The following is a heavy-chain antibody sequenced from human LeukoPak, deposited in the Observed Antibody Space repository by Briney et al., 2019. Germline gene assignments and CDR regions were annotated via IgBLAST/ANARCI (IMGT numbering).Heavy chain of an antibody. CDR1: GGTFSSYA. CDR3: ARDLGVTRDRLNDAFDI. D-gene: IGHD4-23*01. V-gene: IGHV1-69*05. J-gene: IGHJ3*02. Sequence: GSSVKVSCKASGGTFSSYAISWVRQAPGQGLEWMGGIIPIFGTANYAQKFQGRVTITTDASTSTAYMELSSLRSEDTAVYYCARDLGVTRDRLNDAFDIWGQGTMVTVSS. CDR2: IIPIFGTA.